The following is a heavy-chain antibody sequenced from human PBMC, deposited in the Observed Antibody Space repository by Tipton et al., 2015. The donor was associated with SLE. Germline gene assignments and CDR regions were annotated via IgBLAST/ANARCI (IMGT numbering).Heavy chain of an antibody. CDR1: GDFLRSSFYS. Sequence: TLSLTCTVSGDFLRSSFYSWAWVRQPPGKGLEWIGTIFYSGHTLYNPSLQSRVTISVDTSKNQFSLTMKSVAAADTAVYYCARQKLHPGGDWFDYWGQGPLVTVAS. CDR3: ARQKLHPGGDWFDY. J-gene: IGHJ4*02. V-gene: IGHV4-39*07. CDR2: IFYSGHT. D-gene: IGHD3/OR15-3a*01.